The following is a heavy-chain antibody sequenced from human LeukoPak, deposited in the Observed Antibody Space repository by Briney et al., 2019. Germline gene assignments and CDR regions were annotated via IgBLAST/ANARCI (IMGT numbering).Heavy chain of an antibody. CDR2: IIPIFGTA. D-gene: IGHD2-2*01. Sequence: SVKVSCKASGYTFTSYDINWVRQAPGQGLEWMGGIIPIFGTANYAQKFQGRVTITADESTSTAYMELSSLRSEDTAVYYCARGSSCSSTSCPAGDFDYWGQGTLVTVSS. V-gene: IGHV1-69*13. J-gene: IGHJ4*02. CDR3: ARGSSCSSTSCPAGDFDY. CDR1: GYTFTSYD.